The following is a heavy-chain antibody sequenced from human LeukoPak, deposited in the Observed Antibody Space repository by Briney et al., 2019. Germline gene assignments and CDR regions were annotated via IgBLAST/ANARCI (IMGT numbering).Heavy chain of an antibody. D-gene: IGHD3-22*01. CDR1: GGSISSSSYY. V-gene: IGHV4-39*01. Sequence: SETLSLTCTVSGGSISSSSYYWGWIRQPPGKGLEWIGYIYYSGSTYYSSSLKSRVTISVDTSKNQFSLKLNSVTAADTAVYYCASRYYYDSSGYFLYWGQGTLVTVSS. CDR2: IYYSGST. J-gene: IGHJ4*02. CDR3: ASRYYYDSSGYFLY.